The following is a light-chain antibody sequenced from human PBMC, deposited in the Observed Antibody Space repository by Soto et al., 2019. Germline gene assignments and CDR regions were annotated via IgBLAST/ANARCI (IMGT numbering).Light chain of an antibody. V-gene: IGLV2-8*01. J-gene: IGLJ1*01. Sequence: QSALTQPTSASGSPGQSVTISCTGTSSDVGGYYYVSWYQQHPGKAPKLMIYEVSKRPSGVPGRFSGSKSGNTASLTVSGLQAEDEADYFCSSYAGSNILVFGTGTKLTVL. CDR2: EVS. CDR3: SSYAGSNILV. CDR1: SSDVGGYYY.